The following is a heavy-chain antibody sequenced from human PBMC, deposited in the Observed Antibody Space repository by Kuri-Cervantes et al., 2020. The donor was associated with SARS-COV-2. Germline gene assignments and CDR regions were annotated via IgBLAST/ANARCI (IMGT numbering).Heavy chain of an antibody. D-gene: IGHD2-8*01. V-gene: IGHV5-51*01. CDR1: GYSFTSYW. CDR2: IYPGDSDT. CDR3: SRLMAGLVCFNACDY. Sequence: GGSLRLSCKGSGYSFTSYWIGWVRQLPGKGREWMGIIYPGDSDTRYSPSFQGQVTISTDKSITTAYLQWSSLKAADTAMYYCSRLMAGLVCFNACDYWGQGTLVTVSS. J-gene: IGHJ4*02.